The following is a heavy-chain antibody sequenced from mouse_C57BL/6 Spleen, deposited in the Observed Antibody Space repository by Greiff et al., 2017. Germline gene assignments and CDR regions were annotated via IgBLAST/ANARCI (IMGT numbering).Heavy chain of an antibody. V-gene: IGHV7-1*01. CDR3: ARDAWRGAMDY. J-gene: IGHJ4*01. Sequence: EVKLMESGGGLVQSGRSLRLSCATSGFTFSDFYMEWVRQAPGKGLEWIAASRNKANDYTTEYSASVKGRFIVSRDTSQSILYLQMNALRAEDTAIYYCARDAWRGAMDYWGQGTSVTVSS. CDR2: SRNKANDYTT. CDR1: GFTFSDFY.